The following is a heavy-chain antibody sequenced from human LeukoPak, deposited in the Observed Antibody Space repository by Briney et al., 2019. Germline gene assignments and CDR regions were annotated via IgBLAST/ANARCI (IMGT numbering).Heavy chain of an antibody. CDR3: ARWRAADDAFDI. Sequence: GGSLRLSCAASGFTFSSYGMHWVRQAPGKGLEWVAFIRYDGSNKYYADSVKGRFTISRDNSKNTLYLQMNSLRAEDTAVYYCARWRAADDAFDIWGQGTMVTVSS. D-gene: IGHD6-13*01. CDR1: GFTFSSYG. V-gene: IGHV3-30*02. J-gene: IGHJ3*02. CDR2: IRYDGSNK.